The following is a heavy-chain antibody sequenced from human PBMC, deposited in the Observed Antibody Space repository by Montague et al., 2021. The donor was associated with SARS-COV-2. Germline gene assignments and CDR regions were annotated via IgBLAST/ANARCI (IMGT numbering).Heavy chain of an antibody. CDR3: ARGRVEITMMAVVFTGGIYYFDY. D-gene: IGHD3-22*01. CDR2: ITDNGST. V-gene: IGHV4-34*01. CDR1: GGSTNNFY. Sequence: SETLSLTCTVSGGSTNNFYWTWIRQSPGKGLEWIGGITDNGSTKYNPSLKSRVTVSSDTSKNQFSLKLKSVTAADTAVYYCARGRVEITMMAVVFTGGIYYFDYWGRGTLVIVSS. J-gene: IGHJ4*02.